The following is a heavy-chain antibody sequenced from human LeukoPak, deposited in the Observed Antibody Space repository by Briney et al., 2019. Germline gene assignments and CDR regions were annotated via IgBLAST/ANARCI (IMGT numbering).Heavy chain of an antibody. CDR2: ISYDGSNK. Sequence: GRSLRLSCAASGFTFSSYAMHWVRQAPGKGLEWVAVISYDGSNKYYADSVKGRFTISRDNSKNTLYLQMNSLRAEDTAVYYCAKVGHSYVTDYWGQGTLVTVSS. D-gene: IGHD5-18*01. CDR3: AKVGHSYVTDY. J-gene: IGHJ4*02. V-gene: IGHV3-30*04. CDR1: GFTFSSYA.